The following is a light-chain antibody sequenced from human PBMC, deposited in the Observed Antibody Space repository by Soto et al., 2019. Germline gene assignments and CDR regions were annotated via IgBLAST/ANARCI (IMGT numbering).Light chain of an antibody. CDR3: QQGNTWPWT. Sequence: EIVLTQTPATLSLSPGERDTLSCRASQSVGSSLAWYQQKLGQAPRLLIYAASDRATGIPGRFSGSGSGTDFTLIISSLEPEDFAFYYCQQGNTWPWTFGQGTNVDIK. J-gene: IGKJ1*01. CDR1: QSVGSS. CDR2: AAS. V-gene: IGKV3-11*01.